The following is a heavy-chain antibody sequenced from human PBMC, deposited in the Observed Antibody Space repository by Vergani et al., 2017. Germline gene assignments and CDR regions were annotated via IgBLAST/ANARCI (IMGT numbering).Heavy chain of an antibody. J-gene: IGHJ4*02. D-gene: IGHD3-22*01. CDR1: GGSISSGSYY. CDR3: ARETYYYDSSGYYFGFDY. V-gene: IGHV4-61*02. CDR2: IYTSGST. Sequence: QVQLQESGPGLVKPSQTLSLTCTVSGGSISSGSYYWSWIRQPAGKGLEWIGRIYTSGSTNYHPSLKSRVTISVDTSKKQFSLKLSSVTAADTAVYYCARETYYYDSSGYYFGFDYWGQGTLVTVSS.